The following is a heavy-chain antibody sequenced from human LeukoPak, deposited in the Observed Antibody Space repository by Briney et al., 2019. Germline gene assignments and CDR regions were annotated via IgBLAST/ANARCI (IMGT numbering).Heavy chain of an antibody. CDR1: GSSIISYY. V-gene: IGHV4-4*07. Sequence: SETLSLTCTVSGSSIISYYWSWIRQPAGKGLEWIGRIYGSGSTNYNPSLKSRVTMSVDTSKNQFSLNLSSVTAADTAVYYCARAPTREGGGALFDYWGQGTLVTVSS. CDR2: IYGSGST. D-gene: IGHD3-16*01. CDR3: ARAPTREGGGALFDY. J-gene: IGHJ4*02.